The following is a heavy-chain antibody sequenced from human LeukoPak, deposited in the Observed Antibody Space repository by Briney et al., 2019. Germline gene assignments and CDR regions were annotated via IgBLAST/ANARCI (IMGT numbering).Heavy chain of an antibody. CDR3: ARDCGSTGCDY. CDR2: ISYDGSNK. Sequence: PGGSLRLSCAASGFTFSSSAMSWVRQAPGKGLEWVAVISYDGSNKYYADSVKGRFTISRDNSKNTLYLQMNSLRAEDTAVYYCARDCGSTGCDYWGQGTLVTVSS. CDR1: GFTFSSSA. J-gene: IGHJ4*02. D-gene: IGHD2-2*01. V-gene: IGHV3-30*03.